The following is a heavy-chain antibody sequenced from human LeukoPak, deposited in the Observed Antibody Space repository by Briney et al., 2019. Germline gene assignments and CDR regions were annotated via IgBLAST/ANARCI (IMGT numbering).Heavy chain of an antibody. CDR3: ARDGFSSGAFDI. V-gene: IGHV3-23*01. D-gene: IGHD6-25*01. CDR2: ISGSGGST. CDR1: GFTFSSYA. J-gene: IGHJ3*02. Sequence: GGSLRLSCAASGFTFSSYAMSWVRQAPGKGLEWVSAISGSGGSTYYADSVKGRFTISRDNSKNTLYLQMNSLRAEDTAVYYCARDGFSSGAFDIWGQGTMVTVSS.